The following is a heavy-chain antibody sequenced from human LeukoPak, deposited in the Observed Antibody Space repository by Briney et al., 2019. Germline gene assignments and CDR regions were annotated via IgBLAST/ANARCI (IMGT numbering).Heavy chain of an antibody. J-gene: IGHJ6*03. V-gene: IGHV4-61*05. Sequence: SETLSLTCTVSGGSISSSSYYWGWIRQPPGKGLEWIGYIYYSGSTNYNPSLKSRVTISVDTSKNQFSLKLSSVTAADTAVYYCARVDSSSSGYYYYYYMDVWGKGTTVTVSS. CDR2: IYYSGST. CDR1: GGSISSSSYY. D-gene: IGHD6-6*01. CDR3: ARVDSSSSGYYYYYYMDV.